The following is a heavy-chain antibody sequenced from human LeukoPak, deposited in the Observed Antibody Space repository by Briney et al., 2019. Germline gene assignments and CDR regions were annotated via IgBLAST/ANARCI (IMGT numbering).Heavy chain of an antibody. CDR1: GYTFTGYY. D-gene: IGHD5-24*01. CDR3: ARQGEMATILFDY. CDR2: INPNSGGT. V-gene: IGHV1-2*06. J-gene: IGHJ4*02. Sequence: GALVKVSCKASGYTFTGYYMHWVRQAPGQGLEWMGRINPNSGGTNYAQKFQGRVTMTRDTSISTAYMELSRLRSDDTAVYYCARQGEMATILFDYWGQGTXVTVS.